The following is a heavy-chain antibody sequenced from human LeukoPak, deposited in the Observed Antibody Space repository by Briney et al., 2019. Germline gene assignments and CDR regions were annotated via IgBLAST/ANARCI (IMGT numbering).Heavy chain of an antibody. CDR1: GGSISGYY. Sequence: PSETLSLTCTVSGGSISGYYWSWIRQPPGKGLEWIGYIYYSGSTNYNPSLKSRVTISVDTSKTQFSLKLNSVTAADTAVYYCARANEYFDFWGQGTLVTVSS. J-gene: IGHJ4*02. CDR3: ARANEYFDF. V-gene: IGHV4-59*01. D-gene: IGHD2-8*01. CDR2: IYYSGST.